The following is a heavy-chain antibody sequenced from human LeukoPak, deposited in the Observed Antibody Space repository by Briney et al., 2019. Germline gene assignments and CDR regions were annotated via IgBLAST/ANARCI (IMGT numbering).Heavy chain of an antibody. J-gene: IGHJ6*03. V-gene: IGHV1-69*02. CDR2: IIPILGIA. D-gene: IGHD3-9*01. Sequence: SVKVSCKASGGTFSSYTIGWVRQAPGQGLEWMGRIIPILGIANYAQKFQGRVTITADKSTSTAYMELSSLRSEDTAVYYCARALGAGIYDILTGYYKNPYYYYYMDVWGKGTTVTVSS. CDR1: GGTFSSYT. CDR3: ARALGAGIYDILTGYYKNPYYYYYMDV.